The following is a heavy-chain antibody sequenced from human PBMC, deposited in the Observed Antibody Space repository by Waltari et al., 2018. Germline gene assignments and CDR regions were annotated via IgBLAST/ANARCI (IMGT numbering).Heavy chain of an antibody. J-gene: IGHJ3*01. D-gene: IGHD3-22*01. V-gene: IGHV3-7*01. Sequence: EVKLVESGGGLVQPGESVTRSCAASGFPFKQYWLTWVRQAPGKGLEWVANINQGGSAIFYVDSVKGRFTISRDDAKNSLYLQMNSLRAEDMAVYYCARVAYDSWNFDFWGQGTMVTVSS. CDR3: ARVAYDSWNFDF. CDR1: GFPFKQYW. CDR2: INQGGSAI.